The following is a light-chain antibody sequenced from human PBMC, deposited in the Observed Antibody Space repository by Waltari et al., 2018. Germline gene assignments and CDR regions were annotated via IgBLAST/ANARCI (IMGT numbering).Light chain of an antibody. CDR2: DVS. CDR3: SSYTATRHYV. J-gene: IGLJ1*01. V-gene: IGLV2-14*03. CDR1: SSDVGGYNF. Sequence: QSALTQPASVSGSPGQSITISCTGTSSDVGGYNFVSWYQQYPAKAPKLVSYDVSARPSGGSNRFSGSKPSNTASLVISGLQPEDEADYYCSSYTATRHYVFGTGTKVTVL.